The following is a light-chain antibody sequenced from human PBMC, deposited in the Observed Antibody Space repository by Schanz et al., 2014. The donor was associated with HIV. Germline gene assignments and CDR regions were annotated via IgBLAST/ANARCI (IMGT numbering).Light chain of an antibody. CDR2: ATS. J-gene: IGKJ3*01. Sequence: DIQLTQSPALLSASVGDRVTITCRASQTISSSLAWYQQRPGKAPKLLIYATSTLQNGAPSRFSGSGFGSSFTLPSSSPHPEDFATYSCQQLNSFPFTFGPGTKVDLK. V-gene: IGKV1-9*01. CDR1: QTISSS. CDR3: QQLNSFPFT.